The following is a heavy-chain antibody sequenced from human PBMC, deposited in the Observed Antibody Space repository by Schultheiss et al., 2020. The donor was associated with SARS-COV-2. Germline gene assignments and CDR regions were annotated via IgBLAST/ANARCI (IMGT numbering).Heavy chain of an antibody. V-gene: IGHV1-18*01. Sequence: ASVKVSCKASGYTFTSHGISWVRQAPGQGLEWMGWISADNGNTNYAQKLQGRVTMTRDTSTSTVYMELSSLRSEDTAVYYCARDRNVYSSSSKWFDPWGQGTLVTVSS. J-gene: IGHJ5*02. CDR1: GYTFTSHG. CDR2: ISADNGNT. D-gene: IGHD6-6*01. CDR3: ARDRNVYSSSSKWFDP.